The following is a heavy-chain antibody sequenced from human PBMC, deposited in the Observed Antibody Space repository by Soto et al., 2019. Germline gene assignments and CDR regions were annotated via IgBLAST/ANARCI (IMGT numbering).Heavy chain of an antibody. Sequence: QLQLQESGPGLVKPSETLSLTCTVSGGSISSSSYYWGWIRQPPGKGLEWIGSIYYSGSTYYNPSLKSRVTISVDTSKNQFSLKLSSVTAADTAVYYCARLRNWRSHRYDYWGQGTLVPVSS. J-gene: IGHJ4*02. CDR3: ARLRNWRSHRYDY. D-gene: IGHD3-3*01. CDR2: IYYSGST. CDR1: GGSISSSSYY. V-gene: IGHV4-39*01.